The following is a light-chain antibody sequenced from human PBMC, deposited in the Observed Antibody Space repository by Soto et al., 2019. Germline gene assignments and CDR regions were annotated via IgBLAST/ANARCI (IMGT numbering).Light chain of an antibody. J-gene: IGKJ2*01. CDR3: QQYGRSTMFT. V-gene: IGKV3-20*01. Sequence: EIVLTQSPGTLSLSPGERATLSCRASQSVSSNYLAWYQQKPGQAPRLLIYGASRGAAGIPDRFSGSGSGTDFPLPISRLEPEGFAVYFCQQYGRSTMFTFGQGTKLEIK. CDR1: QSVSSNY. CDR2: GAS.